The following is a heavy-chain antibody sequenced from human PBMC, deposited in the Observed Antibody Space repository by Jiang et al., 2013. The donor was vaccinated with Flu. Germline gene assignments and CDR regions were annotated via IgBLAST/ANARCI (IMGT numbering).Heavy chain of an antibody. D-gene: IGHD2-2*01. V-gene: IGHV1-46*01. CDR2: INPSGGST. J-gene: IGHJ4*02. CDR3: ARDHRSAPNLIVVVPAAADY. Sequence: GAEVKKPGASVKVSCKASGYTFTSYYMHWVRQAPGQGLEWMGIINPSGGSTSYAQKFQGRVTMTRDTSTGTVYMELSSLRSEDTAVYYCARDHRSAPNLIVVVPAAADYWGQGTLVTVSS. CDR1: GYTFTSYY.